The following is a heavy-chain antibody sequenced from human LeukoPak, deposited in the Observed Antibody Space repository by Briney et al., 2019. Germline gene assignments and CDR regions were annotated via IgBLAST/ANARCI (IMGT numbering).Heavy chain of an antibody. CDR1: GFTFSSYS. D-gene: IGHD3-10*01. J-gene: IGHJ4*02. Sequence: GSLRLSCAASGFTFSSYSMNWVRQPPGKGLEWIGEINHSGSTNYNPSLKSRVTISVDTSKNQFSLKLSSVTAADTAVYYCARRTRALWFGELKGGFDYWGQGTLVTVSS. CDR2: INHSGST. V-gene: IGHV4-34*01. CDR3: ARRTRALWFGELKGGFDY.